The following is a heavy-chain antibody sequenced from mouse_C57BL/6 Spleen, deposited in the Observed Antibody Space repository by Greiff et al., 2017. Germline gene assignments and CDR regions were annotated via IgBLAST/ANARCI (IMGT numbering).Heavy chain of an antibody. V-gene: IGHV5-9*01. Sequence: EVQVVESGGGLVKPGGSLKLSCAASGFTFSSYTMSWVRQTPEKRLEWVATISGGGGNTYYPDSVKGRFTISRDNARNTLYLQMSSLRSEDTALYYCASHTYYSNYNAMDYWGQGTSVTVSS. D-gene: IGHD2-5*01. CDR1: GFTFSSYT. CDR3: ASHTYYSNYNAMDY. CDR2: ISGGGGNT. J-gene: IGHJ4*01.